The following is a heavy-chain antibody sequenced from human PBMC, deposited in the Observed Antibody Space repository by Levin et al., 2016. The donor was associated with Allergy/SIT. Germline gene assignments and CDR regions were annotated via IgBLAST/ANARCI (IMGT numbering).Heavy chain of an antibody. CDR2: IYYSGST. V-gene: IGHV4-31*03. J-gene: IGHJ4*02. D-gene: IGHD1-7*01. Sequence: SETLSLTCTVSGGSISSGGYYWSWIRQHPGKGLEWIGYIYYSGSTYYNPSLKSRVTISVDTSKNQFSLKLSSVTAADTAVYYCARGGGTYYFDYWGQGTLVTVS. CDR1: GGSISSGGYY. CDR3: ARGGGTYYFDY.